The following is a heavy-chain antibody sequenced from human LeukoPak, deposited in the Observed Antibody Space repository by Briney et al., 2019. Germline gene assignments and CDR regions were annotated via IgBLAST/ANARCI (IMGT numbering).Heavy chain of an antibody. CDR3: ARGPITIFGVTDY. Sequence: GASVKVSCKASGYTFTGYYMHWVRQAPGQGLEWMGWINPNSGGTNYAQTFQGRVTMTRDTSISTAYMELSRLRSDDTAVYYCARGPITIFGVTDYWGQGTLVTVSS. J-gene: IGHJ4*02. CDR2: INPNSGGT. V-gene: IGHV1-2*02. CDR1: GYTFTGYY. D-gene: IGHD3-3*01.